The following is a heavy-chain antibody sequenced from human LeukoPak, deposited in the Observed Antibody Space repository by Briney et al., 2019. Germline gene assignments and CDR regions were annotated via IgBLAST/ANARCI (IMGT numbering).Heavy chain of an antibody. Sequence: SETLSLTCAVSGGSISSGGYSWSWIRQPPGKGLEWIGYIYYSGSTYYNPSLKSRVTISVDTSKNQFSLKLSSVTAADTAVYYCARSVYDSSGYYDYFDYWGQGTLVTVSS. V-gene: IGHV4-30-4*07. CDR3: ARSVYDSSGYYDYFDY. CDR2: IYYSGST. CDR1: GGSISSGGYS. J-gene: IGHJ4*02. D-gene: IGHD3-22*01.